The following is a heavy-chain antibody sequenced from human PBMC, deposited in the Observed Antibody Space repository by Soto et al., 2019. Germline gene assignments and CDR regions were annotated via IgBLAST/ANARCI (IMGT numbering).Heavy chain of an antibody. CDR3: AKDGGLDWLLQDRFDD. CDR1: GFTFEDYA. J-gene: IGHJ4*02. D-gene: IGHD3-9*01. Sequence: GGSLRLSCAASGFTFEDYAVHWVRQAPGKGLEWISSISWDSVNIDYADSVKGRFTISRDNAKNSLYLQMNNLRAEDTAVYYCAKDGGLDWLLQDRFDDWGKGTLVTVSS. V-gene: IGHV3-9*01. CDR2: ISWDSVNI.